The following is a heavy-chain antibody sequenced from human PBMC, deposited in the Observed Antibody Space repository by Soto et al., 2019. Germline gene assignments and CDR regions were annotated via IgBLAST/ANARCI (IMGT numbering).Heavy chain of an antibody. CDR1: GGTFSAYA. CDR2: ITSLFGAP. CDR3: VWERRGEDAFDV. D-gene: IGHD1-1*01. Sequence: QVQLVQSGAEVKKPGSSVKVSCQASGGTFSAYAINWVRQAPGQGLEWLGGITSLFGAPDYAQNFQGRVTIIADESTRTAYKELSSLRSEDTAVYYCVWERRGEDAFDVWGQGTMVTVSS. V-gene: IGHV1-69*01. J-gene: IGHJ3*01.